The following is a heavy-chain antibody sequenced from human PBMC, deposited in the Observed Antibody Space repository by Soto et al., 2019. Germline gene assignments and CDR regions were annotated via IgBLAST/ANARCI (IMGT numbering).Heavy chain of an antibody. CDR3: ARGLLQQQLVLWFDP. CDR1: GGSFSGYY. Sequence: SETLSLTCAVYGGSFSGYYWSWIRQPPGKGLEWIGEINHSGSTNYNPSLKSRVTISVDTSKNQFSLKLSSVTAADTAVYYCARGLLQQQLVLWFDPWGQGTLVTVSS. V-gene: IGHV4-34*01. CDR2: INHSGST. D-gene: IGHD6-13*01. J-gene: IGHJ5*02.